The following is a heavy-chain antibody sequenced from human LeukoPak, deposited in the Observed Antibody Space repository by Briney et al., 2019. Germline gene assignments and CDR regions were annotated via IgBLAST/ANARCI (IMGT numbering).Heavy chain of an antibody. V-gene: IGHV4-4*07. CDR2: IYTSGST. J-gene: IGHJ6*02. Sequence: SETLSLTCTVSGGSISSYYWSWIRQPAGKGLEWIGRIYTSGSTYYNPSLKSRVTMSVDTSKNQFSLKLSSVTAADTAVYYCARDRASPDTIFGVVIIPNYYYYGMDVWGQGTTVTVSS. D-gene: IGHD3-3*01. CDR3: ARDRASPDTIFGVVIIPNYYYYGMDV. CDR1: GGSISSYY.